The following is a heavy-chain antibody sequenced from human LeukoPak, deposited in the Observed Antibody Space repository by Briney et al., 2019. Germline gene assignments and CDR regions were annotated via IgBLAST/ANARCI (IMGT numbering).Heavy chain of an antibody. Sequence: GGSLRLSCAASGFTFSTYTMQWVRQAPGKGLEWISSISPSSSYIYYADSVRGRFTMSRDNTKNSLYLQMNSLRAEDTVVYYCARDPSPGVIGGSYWFDPWGQGTLVTVSS. J-gene: IGHJ5*02. CDR2: ISPSSSYI. CDR1: GFTFSTYT. V-gene: IGHV3-21*01. D-gene: IGHD3-16*02. CDR3: ARDPSPGVIGGSYWFDP.